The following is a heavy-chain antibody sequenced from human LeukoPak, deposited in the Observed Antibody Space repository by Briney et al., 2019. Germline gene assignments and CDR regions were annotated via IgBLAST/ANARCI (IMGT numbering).Heavy chain of an antibody. Sequence: SVKVSCKASGGTFSSYAISWVRQAPGQGLEWMGGIIPIFGTANYAQKFQGRVTITADESTSTAYMELSSLRSGDTAVYYCAGELPGYSSGWYGYWGQGTLVTVSS. D-gene: IGHD6-19*01. J-gene: IGHJ4*02. CDR3: AGELPGYSSGWYGY. CDR1: GGTFSSYA. CDR2: IIPIFGTA. V-gene: IGHV1-69*13.